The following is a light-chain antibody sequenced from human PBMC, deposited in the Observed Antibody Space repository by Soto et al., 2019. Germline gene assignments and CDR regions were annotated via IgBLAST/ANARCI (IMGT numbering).Light chain of an antibody. CDR1: QGISSY. CDR3: QKFTSAPFT. Sequence: IQLTQSPSSLSASVGDRVTITCRASQGISSYLGWYQQKPGKAPKLLIYAASILQSGVPSRFSGSGSGADFTLTISSLQPEDVAIYYCQKFTSAPFTFGGGTKVDIK. V-gene: IGKV1-27*01. CDR2: AAS. J-gene: IGKJ4*01.